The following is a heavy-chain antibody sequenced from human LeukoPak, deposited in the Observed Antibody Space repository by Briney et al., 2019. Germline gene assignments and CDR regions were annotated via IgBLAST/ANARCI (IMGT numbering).Heavy chain of an antibody. CDR3: ARAAGYGGYYYGMDV. V-gene: IGHV1-46*01. CDR1: GYTFTSYY. CDR2: INPSSGST. D-gene: IGHD4-23*01. Sequence: GASVKVSCKASGYTFTSYYMHWVRQAPGQGLEWMGIINPSSGSTSYAQKFQGRVTMTRDTSTSTVYMELSSLRSEDTAVYYCARAAGYGGYYYGMDVWGKGTTVTVSS. J-gene: IGHJ6*04.